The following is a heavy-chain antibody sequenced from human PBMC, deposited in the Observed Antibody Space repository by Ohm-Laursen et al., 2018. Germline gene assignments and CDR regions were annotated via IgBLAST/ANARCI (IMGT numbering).Heavy chain of an antibody. V-gene: IGHV3-33*01. CDR1: GFTFSSYG. J-gene: IGHJ4*02. CDR3: ARDEDIAARPYYFDY. CDR2: IWYDGSNK. D-gene: IGHD6-6*01. Sequence: SLRLSCSASGFTFSSYGMHWVRQAPGKGLEWVAVIWYDGSNKYLADSVKGRFTISRDNSKNTLYLQMNSLRTEDTAVYYCARDEDIAARPYYFDYWGQGTLVTVSS.